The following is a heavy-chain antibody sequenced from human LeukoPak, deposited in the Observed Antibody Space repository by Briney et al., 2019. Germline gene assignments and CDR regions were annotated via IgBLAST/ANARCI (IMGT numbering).Heavy chain of an antibody. D-gene: IGHD4-23*01. CDR3: ARDQGYDCGGPGTFDY. Sequence: PSETLSLTCGVSGGSISNGEYSWSWIRQPPGKGLEWIGYIHHSGSTYYNTSLKSRVFISLDTSKNQFSLNLISVTAADAAVYYCARDQGYDCGGPGTFDYWGQGILVTVSS. CDR1: GGSISNGEYS. CDR2: IHHSGST. V-gene: IGHV4-30-2*01. J-gene: IGHJ4*02.